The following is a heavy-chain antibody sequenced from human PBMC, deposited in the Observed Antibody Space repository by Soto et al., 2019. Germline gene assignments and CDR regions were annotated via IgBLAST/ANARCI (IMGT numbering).Heavy chain of an antibody. CDR3: TRGLASGDY. Sequence: QVQLVQPGAEVKKPGASVKFSCNASVYIFTHFYIHWVRQAPGPGLEWIGIINPHGGSTNYAQNFQGRGTMTRDTDTSTVYMVLSSLRSEDTAVYYCTRGLASGDYWGQGTLITVSS. CDR2: INPHGGST. CDR1: VYIFTHFY. J-gene: IGHJ4*02. V-gene: IGHV1-46*03. D-gene: IGHD6-6*01.